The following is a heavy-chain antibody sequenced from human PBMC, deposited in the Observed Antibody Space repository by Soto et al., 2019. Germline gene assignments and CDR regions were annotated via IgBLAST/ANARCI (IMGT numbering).Heavy chain of an antibody. CDR3: ARNRDSGRFDY. V-gene: IGHV7-4-1*01. D-gene: IGHD1-26*01. CDR1: GYTFTSYG. Sequence: SVKVSCTASGYTFTSYGISWVRQAPGQGLEWMGWINPNTGNPTYEQGFTGRFVFSVDTSVSTVYLQIFSLKADDSAVDYCARNRDSGRFDYWGQGTL. J-gene: IGHJ5*01. CDR2: INPNTGNP.